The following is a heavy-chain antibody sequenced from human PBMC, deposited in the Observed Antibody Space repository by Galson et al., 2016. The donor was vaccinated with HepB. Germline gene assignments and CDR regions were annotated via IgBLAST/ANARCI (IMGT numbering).Heavy chain of an antibody. J-gene: IGHJ1*01. Sequence: TLSLTCTVSGGSISSADYYWSWIRQHVGKGLEWIGYIYYSGSTYYNPSLKSRVTMSIDTSKNQFSLKMTSVTAADTAVYYCARGYSYGGGIYWGRGTLVTVSS. CDR1: GGSISSADYY. D-gene: IGHD5-18*01. CDR2: IYYSGST. V-gene: IGHV4-31*03. CDR3: ARGYSYGGGIY.